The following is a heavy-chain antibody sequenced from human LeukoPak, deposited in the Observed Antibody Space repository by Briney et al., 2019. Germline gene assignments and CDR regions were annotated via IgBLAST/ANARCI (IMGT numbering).Heavy chain of an antibody. V-gene: IGHV3-53*04. D-gene: IGHD3-10*01. CDR1: GFTFSSYE. CDR2: IYSGGST. Sequence: GGSLRLSCAASGFTFSSYEMNWVRQAPGKGQEWVSVIYSGGSTYYADSVKGRFTISRHNSKNTLYLQMNSLRAEDTAVYYCARDQYYGSGSYSSWGQGTLVTVSS. J-gene: IGHJ4*02. CDR3: ARDQYYGSGSYSS.